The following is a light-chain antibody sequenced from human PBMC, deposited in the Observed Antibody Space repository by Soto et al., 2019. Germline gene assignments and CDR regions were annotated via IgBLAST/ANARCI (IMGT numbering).Light chain of an antibody. CDR3: QQSYSTPV. V-gene: IGKV1-39*01. J-gene: IGKJ4*01. Sequence: DIQMTHSPSSLSASVGDRVTITCRARQSISRYLNGSQQKPGKAPKLLIYAASSLQSGVPSRFSGSGSGTDFTLTINSLQPEDVATYHCQQSYSTPVFGGGTKVEIK. CDR2: AAS. CDR1: QSISRY.